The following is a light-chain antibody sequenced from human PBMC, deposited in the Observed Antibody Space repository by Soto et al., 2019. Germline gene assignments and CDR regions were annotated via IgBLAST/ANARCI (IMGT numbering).Light chain of an antibody. V-gene: IGLV2-14*01. CDR1: SSDVGGYNY. Sequence: QSALTQPASVSGSPGQSITISCTGTSSDVGGYNYVSWYQQHPGKAPKLMIYDVSNRPSGVSNRFSGSKSGNTASLTISGLQAEDEAGYYCSSYTNSTTLGVFGGGTKLTVL. J-gene: IGLJ2*01. CDR2: DVS. CDR3: SSYTNSTTLGV.